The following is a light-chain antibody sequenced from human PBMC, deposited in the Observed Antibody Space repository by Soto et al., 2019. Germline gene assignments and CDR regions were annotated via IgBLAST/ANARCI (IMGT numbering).Light chain of an antibody. CDR2: DAS. V-gene: IGKV3-15*01. CDR1: ESVSRN. CDR3: QQYNSWPPIT. Sequence: EVVMTQSPATLSVSPGERATLSCRASESVSRNLAWYQQKPGQAPRLLIYDASTRATGIPDRFSGGGSGTDVTLTISSLQSENFVVYYCQQYNSWPPITFGQGTRLEIK. J-gene: IGKJ5*01.